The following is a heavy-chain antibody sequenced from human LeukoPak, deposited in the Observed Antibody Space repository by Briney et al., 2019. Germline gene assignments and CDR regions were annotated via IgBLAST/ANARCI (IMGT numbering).Heavy chain of an antibody. Sequence: SETLSLSCSVSGGSISSYYWSWIRQPPGKGLEWIGYIYYSGSTNYNPSLKSRVTISVDTSKNQFSLKLSSVTAADTAVYYCARHMGLGYSYGYPYFDYWGQGTLVTVSS. D-gene: IGHD5-18*01. CDR2: IYYSGST. V-gene: IGHV4-59*08. CDR1: GGSISSYY. J-gene: IGHJ4*02. CDR3: ARHMGLGYSYGYPYFDY.